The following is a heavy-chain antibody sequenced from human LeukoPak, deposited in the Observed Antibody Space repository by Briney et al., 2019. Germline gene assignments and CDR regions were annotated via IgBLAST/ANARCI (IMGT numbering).Heavy chain of an antibody. J-gene: IGHJ5*02. D-gene: IGHD2-2*01. CDR2: ISGSGGST. CDR3: AKETRYCSSTSCGRNWFGP. CDR1: GFTFSSYA. V-gene: IGHV3-23*01. Sequence: GGSLRLSCAASGFTFSSYAMSWVRQAPGKGLEWVSAISGSGGSTYYADSVKGRFTISRDNSKNTLYLQMNSLRAEDTAVYYCAKETRYCSSTSCGRNWFGPWGQGTLVTVSS.